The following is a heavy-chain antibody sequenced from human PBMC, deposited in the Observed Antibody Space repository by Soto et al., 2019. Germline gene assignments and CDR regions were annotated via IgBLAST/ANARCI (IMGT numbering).Heavy chain of an antibody. CDR2: IIPIFNTR. D-gene: IGHD6-13*01. CDR1: GGTFNSYA. J-gene: IGHJ6*02. V-gene: IGHV1-69*12. CDR3: ARPYSSSLENSYSYTVDV. Sequence: QVQLVQSGAEVKKPGSSVTVSCKASGGTFNSYAISWVRQAPGQGLEWMGGIIPIFNTRNYALKFQGRISITADDSTSTAYMELTNLISEDTGVYYCARPYSSSLENSYSYTVDVWGQGTTVIVSS.